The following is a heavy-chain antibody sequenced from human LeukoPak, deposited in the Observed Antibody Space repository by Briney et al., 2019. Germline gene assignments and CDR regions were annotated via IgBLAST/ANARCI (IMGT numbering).Heavy chain of an antibody. J-gene: IGHJ4*02. V-gene: IGHV4-30-2*01. CDR1: GGYISSGGYS. CDR3: ASGDSRYCSGGSCYLLGY. D-gene: IGHD2-15*01. Sequence: SQTLSLTCAVSGGYISSGGYSWSWIRQPPGKGLEWSGYIYHSGSTYYNPSLKSRVTISVDRSKNQFSLKLGSVTAADTAVYYCASGDSRYCSGGSCYLLGYWGQGTLVTVSS. CDR2: IYHSGST.